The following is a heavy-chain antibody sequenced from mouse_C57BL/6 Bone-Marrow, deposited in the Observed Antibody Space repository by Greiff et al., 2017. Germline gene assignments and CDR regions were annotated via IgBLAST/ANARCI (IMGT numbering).Heavy chain of an antibody. Sequence: QVQLQQPGAELVKPGASVKLSCKASGYTFTSYWMHWVKQRPGQGLEWIGMIHPNSGSTNYNERFKGKATLTVDKSSSTAYMQLSSLTSEDSAVYSCALYYGNYEGFAYWGQGTLVTVSA. D-gene: IGHD2-1*01. CDR2: IHPNSGST. CDR1: GYTFTSYW. V-gene: IGHV1-64*01. CDR3: ALYYGNYEGFAY. J-gene: IGHJ3*01.